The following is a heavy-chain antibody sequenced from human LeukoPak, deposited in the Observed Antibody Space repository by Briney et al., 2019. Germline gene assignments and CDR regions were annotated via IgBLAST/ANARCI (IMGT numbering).Heavy chain of an antibody. CDR2: TYYRSKWYN. CDR1: GDSVSSNSAA. V-gene: IGHV6-1*01. CDR3: ARGSGWNNWFDP. J-gene: IGHJ5*02. D-gene: IGHD6-19*01. Sequence: SQTLSLTCAISGDSVSSNSAAWNWIRQSPSSGLEWLGRTYYRSKWYNDYAVKSRITINPDTSKNQFSLQLSSVAPEDTAVYYCARGSGWNNWFDPWGQGTLVTVSS.